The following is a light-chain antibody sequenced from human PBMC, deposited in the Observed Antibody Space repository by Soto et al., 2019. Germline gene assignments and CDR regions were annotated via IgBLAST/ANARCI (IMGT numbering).Light chain of an antibody. Sequence: QLVLTQSPSASASLGASVKLTCTLSSGHSSYDIAWHQQQPEKGPRYLMKLNSDGSHSKGDGIPDRFSGSSSGAERYLTISSLQSEDEADYYCQTWGTGIYWVFGGGTQVTVL. CDR1: SGHSSYD. V-gene: IGLV4-69*01. CDR2: LNSDGSH. J-gene: IGLJ3*02. CDR3: QTWGTGIYWV.